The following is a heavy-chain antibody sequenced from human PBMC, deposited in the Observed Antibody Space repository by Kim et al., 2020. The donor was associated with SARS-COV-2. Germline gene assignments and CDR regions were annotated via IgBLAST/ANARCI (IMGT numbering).Heavy chain of an antibody. J-gene: IGHJ3*02. D-gene: IGHD3-22*01. CDR2: IYYSGST. Sequence: SETLSLTCTVSGGSISSGGYYWSWIRQHPGKGLEWIGYIYYSGSTYYNPSLKSRVTVSVDTSKNQFSLKLSSVTAADTAVYYCARLRITMIVVVDAFDIWGQGTMVPVSS. CDR3: ARLRITMIVVVDAFDI. CDR1: GGSISSGGYY. V-gene: IGHV4-31*03.